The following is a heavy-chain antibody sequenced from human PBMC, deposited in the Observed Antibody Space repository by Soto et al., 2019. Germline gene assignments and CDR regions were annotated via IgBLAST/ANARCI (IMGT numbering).Heavy chain of an antibody. CDR2: IIPALGTA. CDR3: ARPVFGDYWYFDL. CDR1: GGTFSSHT. V-gene: IGHV1-69*08. J-gene: IGHJ2*01. D-gene: IGHD4-17*01. Sequence: QDQLVQSGAEVKKPGSSVKVSCKASGGTFSSHTFSWVRQAPGQGLEWMGRIIPALGTATYAQKYKGRVTITADESATTVYMELNSLRSEDTAVYYCARPVFGDYWYFDLWGRGTLVTVSS.